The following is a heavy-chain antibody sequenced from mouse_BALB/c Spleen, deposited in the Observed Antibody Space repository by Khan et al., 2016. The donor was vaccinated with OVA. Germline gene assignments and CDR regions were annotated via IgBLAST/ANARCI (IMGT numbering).Heavy chain of an antibody. D-gene: IGHD1-1*01. CDR2: INPRNGRT. CDR1: GYTFTDYW. J-gene: IGHJ2*01. Sequence: QVRLQQSGAELVKPGTSVKLSCKASGYTFTDYWIHWVKQRPGQGLEWIGEINPRNGRTNYNEKVKNKAILTVDKSSTTAYMQLSSLTSEDSAVYYWAREGYSYGSKRDFDFWGQGTTLTVSS. CDR3: AREGYSYGSKRDFDF. V-gene: IGHV1S81*02.